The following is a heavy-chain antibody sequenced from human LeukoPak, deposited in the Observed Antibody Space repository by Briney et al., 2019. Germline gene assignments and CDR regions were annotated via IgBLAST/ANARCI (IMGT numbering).Heavy chain of an antibody. CDR1: GYSLTSGYY. Sequence: PSETLSLTCAVSGYSLTSGYYWGWIRQPPGKGLEWIGSIYHSGSTYYKPSLKSRVTISVDTSKNQFSLKLSSVTAADTAVYYCARVDLTAAGLYYFDYWGQGTLVTVSS. CDR2: IYHSGST. CDR3: ARVDLTAAGLYYFDY. J-gene: IGHJ4*02. D-gene: IGHD6-13*01. V-gene: IGHV4-38-2*01.